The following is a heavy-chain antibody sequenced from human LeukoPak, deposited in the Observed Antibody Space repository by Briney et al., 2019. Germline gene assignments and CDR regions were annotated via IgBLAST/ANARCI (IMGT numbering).Heavy chain of an antibody. V-gene: IGHV4-59*01. CDR1: GGSISSYY. J-gene: IGHJ4*02. CDR2: IYYSGST. D-gene: IGHD3-10*01. CDR3: ARAMDVTYYYGSGSPSGIDY. Sequence: SETLSLTCTVSGGSISSYYWSWIRQPPGKGLEWIGYIYYSGSTSYNPSLKSRVTISVDTSKNQFSLKLSSVTAADTAVYYCARAMDVTYYYGSGSPSGIDYWGQGTLVTVSS.